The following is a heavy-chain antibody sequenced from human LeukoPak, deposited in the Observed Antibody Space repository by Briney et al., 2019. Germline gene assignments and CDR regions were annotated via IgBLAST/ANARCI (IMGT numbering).Heavy chain of an antibody. CDR2: INSDGSST. J-gene: IGHJ5*02. CDR3: ARELYDSSGYPESNWFDP. CDR1: GFTFGSYW. V-gene: IGHV3-74*01. Sequence: GGSLRLSCAASGFTFGSYWMHWVRQAPGKGLVWVSRINSDGSSTSYADSVKGRFTISRDNAKNTLYLQMNSLRAEDTAVYYCARELYDSSGYPESNWFDPWGQGTLVTVSS. D-gene: IGHD3-22*01.